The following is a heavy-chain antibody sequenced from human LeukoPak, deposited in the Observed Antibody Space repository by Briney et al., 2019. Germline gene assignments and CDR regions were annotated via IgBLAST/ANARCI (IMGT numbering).Heavy chain of an antibody. CDR2: ITGSGGST. CDR3: ARDERLLSFLK. Sequence: PGRSLRLSCAASGFTFDDYAMSWVRQAPGKGLEWVSTITGSGGSTYYADSVKGRFTISRDNSKNTLYLQMNSLRAEDTAIYYCARDERLLSFLKWGQGTLVTVSS. CDR1: GFTFDDYA. V-gene: IGHV3-23*01. J-gene: IGHJ4*02. D-gene: IGHD3-3*01.